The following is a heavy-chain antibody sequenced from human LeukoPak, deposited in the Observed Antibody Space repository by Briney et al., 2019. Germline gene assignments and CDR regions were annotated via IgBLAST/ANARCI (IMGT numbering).Heavy chain of an antibody. V-gene: IGHV3-15*01. CDR3: STGIWDYGDYLPFY. J-gene: IGHJ1*01. Sequence: PGGSLRLSCAASGFTFSNAWMSWVRQAPGKGLEWVGRIKSKTDGGTTDYAAPVKGRFTISRDDSKNTLYLQMNSLRTEDTAVYYCSTGIWDYGDYLPFYWGQGTLVTVSS. D-gene: IGHD4-17*01. CDR2: IKSKTDGGTT. CDR1: GFTFSNAW.